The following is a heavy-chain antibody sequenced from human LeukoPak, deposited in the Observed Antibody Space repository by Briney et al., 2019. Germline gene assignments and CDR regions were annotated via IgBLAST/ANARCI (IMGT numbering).Heavy chain of an antibody. CDR3: AKEGPDGYSSGWYLDY. Sequence: QRGGSLRLLCAAWGFIQSLYCMLGVRQASGKAREGGAVISYDGNNKFYADSVKGRFTISRDNSKNTLYLQMNSLRAEDTAVYYCAKEGPDGYSSGWYLDYWGQGTLVTVSS. CDR2: ISYDGNNK. V-gene: IGHV3-30*18. J-gene: IGHJ4*02. D-gene: IGHD6-19*01. CDR1: GFIQSLY.